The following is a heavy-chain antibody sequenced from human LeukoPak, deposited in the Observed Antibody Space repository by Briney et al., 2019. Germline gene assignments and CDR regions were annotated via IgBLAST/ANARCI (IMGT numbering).Heavy chain of an antibody. CDR2: INSDGSST. CDR3: AKDRGGASGWSSDY. Sequence: GGSLRLSSAASGFTFSSYWMHWVRHAPGKGLVWVSRINSDGSSTNYADSVKGRFTISRDNATNTLYLQMNSLRAEDTAVYYCAKDRGGASGWSSDYWGQGTLVTVSS. V-gene: IGHV3-74*01. J-gene: IGHJ4*02. D-gene: IGHD6-19*01. CDR1: GFTFSSYW.